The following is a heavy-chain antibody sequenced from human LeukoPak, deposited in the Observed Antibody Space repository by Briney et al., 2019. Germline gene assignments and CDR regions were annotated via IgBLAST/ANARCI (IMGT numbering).Heavy chain of an antibody. J-gene: IGHJ6*02. V-gene: IGHV4-4*07. Sequence: SETLSLTCAAAGGTISSYYWSWIRRPPARELQWIGRIYTSGRTNYNPSLKSRVTMSVDTSKNQFSLKLSSVTAADTAVYYCARDPYGLPPDGSGSRPNYYYYGMDVWGQGTTVTVSS. CDR2: IYTSGRT. CDR3: ARDPYGLPPDGSGSRPNYYYYGMDV. D-gene: IGHD3-10*01. CDR1: GGTISSYY.